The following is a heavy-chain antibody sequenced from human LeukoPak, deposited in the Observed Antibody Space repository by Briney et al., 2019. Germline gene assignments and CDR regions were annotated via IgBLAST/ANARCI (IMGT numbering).Heavy chain of an antibody. CDR1: GGSISSYY. D-gene: IGHD1-26*01. CDR3: ARDWSVSGSGRYFDY. J-gene: IGHJ4*02. Sequence: SETLSLTCTVSGGSISSYYWSWIRQPPGKGLEWIGYIYYSGSTNYNPSLKSRVTISVDTSKNQFSLKLTSVTAADTAVYYCARDWSVSGSGRYFDYWGQGTLVTVSS. CDR2: IYYSGST. V-gene: IGHV4-59*01.